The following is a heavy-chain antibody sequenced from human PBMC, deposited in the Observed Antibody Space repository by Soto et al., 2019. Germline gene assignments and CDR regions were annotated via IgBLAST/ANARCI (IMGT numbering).Heavy chain of an antibody. Sequence: EVQLVESGGGLVQHGGSLRLSCAASGFTVSSNYMSWVRQAPGKGLEWVSVIYSGGSTYYADSVKGRFTISRDNSKNTLYLQMNSLRAEDTAVYYCARDISGYSYGYGYWGQGTLVTVSS. V-gene: IGHV3-66*01. CDR1: GFTVSSNY. CDR2: IYSGGST. J-gene: IGHJ4*02. D-gene: IGHD5-18*01. CDR3: ARDISGYSYGYGY.